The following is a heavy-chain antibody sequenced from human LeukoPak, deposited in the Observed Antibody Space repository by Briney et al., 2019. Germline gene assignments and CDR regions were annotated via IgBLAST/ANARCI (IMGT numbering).Heavy chain of an antibody. V-gene: IGHV1-2*02. CDR3: ARTRYGDYDY. J-gene: IGHJ4*02. D-gene: IGHD4-17*01. CDR1: GYIFTSYG. Sequence: ASVKVSCKASGYIFTSYGISWVRQAPGQGLEWMGWINPNSGGTNYAQKFQGRVTMTRDTSISTAYMELSRLRSDDTAVYYCARTRYGDYDYWGQGTLVTVSS. CDR2: INPNSGGT.